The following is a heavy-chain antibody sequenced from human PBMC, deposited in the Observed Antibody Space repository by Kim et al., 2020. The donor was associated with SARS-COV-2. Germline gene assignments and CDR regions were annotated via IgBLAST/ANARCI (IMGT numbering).Heavy chain of an antibody. Sequence: ADSVKGRFTISRDNAKNSLYLQMNSLRAEDTAVYYCAREYRDYYYYYMDVWGKGTTVTVSS. CDR3: AREYRDYYYYYMDV. J-gene: IGHJ6*03. D-gene: IGHD3-16*02. V-gene: IGHV3-11*01.